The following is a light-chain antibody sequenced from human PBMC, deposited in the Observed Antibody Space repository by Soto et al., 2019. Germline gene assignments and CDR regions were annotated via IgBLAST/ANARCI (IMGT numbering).Light chain of an antibody. CDR1: QNIDNY. J-gene: IGKJ5*01. Sequence: DIQLTQSPSSLSASLGDRVTISCRASQNIDNYLHWYQQKSGKAPEALIYAASSLCDGVSSRFSGSGYGTEFTLTINNLQPEDFATYYCQQSSSSPPITFGQGTRLDI. CDR3: QQSSSSPPIT. V-gene: IGKV1-39*01. CDR2: AAS.